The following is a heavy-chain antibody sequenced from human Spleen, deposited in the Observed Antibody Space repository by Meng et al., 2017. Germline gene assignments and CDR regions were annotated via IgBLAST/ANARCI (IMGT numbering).Heavy chain of an antibody. Sequence: SETLSLTCTVSGGSISSSSYYWGWIRQPPGKGLEWIGSIYYTGNTYYNSSLKSRVTISVDTSKNQFSLNLGSVTAADTAVYYCARGRTLTWGVPVADKRKSYYFDYWGQGTLVTVSS. J-gene: IGHJ4*02. CDR2: IYYTGNT. V-gene: IGHV4-39*07. D-gene: IGHD6-19*01. CDR1: GGSISSSSYY. CDR3: ARGRTLTWGVPVADKRKSYYFDY.